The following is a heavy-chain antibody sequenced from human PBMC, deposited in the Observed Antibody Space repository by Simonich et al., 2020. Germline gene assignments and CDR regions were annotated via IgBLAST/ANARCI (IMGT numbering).Heavy chain of an antibody. V-gene: IGHV3-23*01. CDR1: GFTFGSYA. Sequence: EVQLLESGGGLVQPGGSLRLSCAASGFTFGSYAMNWVRQVPGKGRELVLDISGSGGSTYYADSVKGRFTISRDISKNTLYLQMNSLRAEDTAVYYCATYYFDYWGQGTLVTVTS. J-gene: IGHJ4*02. CDR2: ISGSGGST. CDR3: ATYYFDY.